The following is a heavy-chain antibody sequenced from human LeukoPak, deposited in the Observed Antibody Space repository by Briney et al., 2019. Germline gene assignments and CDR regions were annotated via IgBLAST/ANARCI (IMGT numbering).Heavy chain of an antibody. V-gene: IGHV3-30-3*01. CDR2: ISYDGSNK. D-gene: IGHD5-24*01. J-gene: IGHJ4*02. CDR1: GFTFSSYA. CDR3: ASSLLATRGPLFY. Sequence: GRSLRLSCAASGFTFSSYAMHWVRQAPGKGLEWVAVISYDGSNKYYADSVKGRFTVSRDNSKNTLYLQMNSLRAEDTAVYYCASSLLATRGPLFYWGLGALVTVSS.